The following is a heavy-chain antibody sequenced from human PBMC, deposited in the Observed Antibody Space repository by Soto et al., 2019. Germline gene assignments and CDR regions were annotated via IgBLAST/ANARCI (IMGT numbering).Heavy chain of an antibody. CDR3: AKEMFPQALPISGARWCDS. CDR2: VSYDESHV. J-gene: IGHJ4*02. D-gene: IGHD3-10*02. CDR1: GVTFSTFG. V-gene: IGHV3-30*18. Sequence: GVSLRLTCAGSGVTFSTFGIHWVRQAPGKGLEWVALVSYDESHVYYADSVKGRFAISSDISKNTVYLQMDSLRSEETAIYYSAKEMFPQALPISGARWCDSWGKGTLVTVSS.